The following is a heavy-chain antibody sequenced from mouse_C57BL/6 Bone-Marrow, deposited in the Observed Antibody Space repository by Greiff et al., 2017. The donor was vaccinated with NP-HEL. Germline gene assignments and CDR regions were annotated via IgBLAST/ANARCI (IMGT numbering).Heavy chain of an antibody. CDR2: ISDGGSYT. J-gene: IGHJ4*01. CDR1: GFTFSSYA. Sequence: EVKLVESGGGLVKPGGSLKLSCAASGFTFSSYAMSWVRQTPEKRLEWVATISDGGSYTYYPDNVKGRFTISRDNAKNNLYLQMSHLKSEDTAMYYCARRNDYDGYYAMDYWGQGTSVTVSS. CDR3: ARRNDYDGYYAMDY. V-gene: IGHV5-4*03. D-gene: IGHD2-4*01.